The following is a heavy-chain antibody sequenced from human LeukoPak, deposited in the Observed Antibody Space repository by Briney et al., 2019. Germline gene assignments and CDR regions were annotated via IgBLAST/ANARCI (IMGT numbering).Heavy chain of an antibody. CDR1: GFTFSSYS. Sequence: GGSLRLSCAASGFTFSSYSMNWVRQAPGKGLEWVSPISSSSSYIYYADSVKGRFTISRDNAKNSLYLQMNSLRAGDTAVYYCARGITFLGVVTGYGGQGPLVTVSS. CDR2: ISSSSSYI. J-gene: IGHJ4*02. CDR3: ARGITFLGVVTGY. D-gene: IGHD3-3*01. V-gene: IGHV3-21*01.